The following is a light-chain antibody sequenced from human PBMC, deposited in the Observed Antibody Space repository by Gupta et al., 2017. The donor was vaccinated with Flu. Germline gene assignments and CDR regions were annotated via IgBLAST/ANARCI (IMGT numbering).Light chain of an antibody. Sequence: DIQMTQSPSSLHASVGDRVTSTCRASQSISSYLNWYKQKPGKAPKLLIYAASGWQSGVPSRFSGSGFGKDXPLTISXRQQEDFATYYCQQSDSNISYSFGXGTKLEIK. CDR3: QQSDSNISYS. J-gene: IGKJ2*03. CDR1: QSISSY. CDR2: AAS. V-gene: IGKV1-39*01.